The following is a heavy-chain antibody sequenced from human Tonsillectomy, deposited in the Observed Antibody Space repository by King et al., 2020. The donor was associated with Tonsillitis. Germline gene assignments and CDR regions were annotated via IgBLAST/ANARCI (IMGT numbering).Heavy chain of an antibody. CDR1: GDSISSSNYY. CDR2: IYYSGNT. CDR3: ARNERWQLLNSGSFDP. D-gene: IGHD1-26*01. Sequence: QLQESGPGLVKPSETLSLTCTVSGDSISSSNYYWGWIRQPPGKGLEWIGNIYYSGNTYYNPSLKSRVTISVETSKNQFSLKLSSLTAADTAVYYCARNERWQLLNSGSFDPWGQGTLVTVSS. V-gene: IGHV4-39*01. J-gene: IGHJ5*02.